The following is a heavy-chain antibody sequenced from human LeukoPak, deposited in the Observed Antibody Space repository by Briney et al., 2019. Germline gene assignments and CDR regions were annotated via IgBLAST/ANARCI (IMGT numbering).Heavy chain of an antibody. V-gene: IGHV4-61*08. CDR1: GGSISSGGYY. CDR3: ARDRGRITGTTLHYYYYGMDV. CDR2: IYYSGST. D-gene: IGHD1-7*01. J-gene: IGHJ6*02. Sequence: SQTLSLTCTVSGGSISSGGYYWSWIRQPPGKGLEWIGYIYYSGSTNYNPSLKSRVTISVDTSKNQFSLKLSSVTAADTAVYYCARDRGRITGTTLHYYYYGMDVWGQGTTVTVSS.